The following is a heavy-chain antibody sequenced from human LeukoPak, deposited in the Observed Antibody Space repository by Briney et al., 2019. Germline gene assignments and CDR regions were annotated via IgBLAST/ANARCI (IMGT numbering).Heavy chain of an antibody. Sequence: GGSLRLFCAASGFTFSSYWMSWVGQAPGKGLEWVANIKQYGSEKYYVDSVKGRFTISRDNAKNSLYLQMNSLRAEDTAVYYCARDRRYDFWSGYLLGFDYRRQGTLVTVSS. CDR1: GFTFSSYW. CDR3: ARDRRYDFWSGYLLGFDY. J-gene: IGHJ4*02. D-gene: IGHD3-3*01. V-gene: IGHV3-7*01. CDR2: IKQYGSEK.